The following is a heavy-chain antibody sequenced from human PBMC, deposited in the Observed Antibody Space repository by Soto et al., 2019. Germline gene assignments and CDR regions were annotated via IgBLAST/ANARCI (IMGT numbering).Heavy chain of an antibody. Sequence: SETLSLTXTVSGGSISSSSYYWGWIRQPPGKGLEWIGSIYYTGITHYNPSLKSRVTISIDTSKNQFSLNLNSVTAADTAVYYCARPARQDTVAGNYWGQGTLVTVSS. J-gene: IGHJ4*02. CDR1: GGSISSSSYY. V-gene: IGHV4-39*01. D-gene: IGHD6-19*01. CDR2: IYYTGIT. CDR3: ARPARQDTVAGNY.